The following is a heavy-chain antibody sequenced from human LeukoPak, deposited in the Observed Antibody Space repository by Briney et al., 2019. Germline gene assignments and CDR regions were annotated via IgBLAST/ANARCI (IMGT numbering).Heavy chain of an antibody. V-gene: IGHV4-4*07. D-gene: IGHD6-13*01. CDR1: GRSISSYY. CDR2: IYTSGST. CDR3: ARGSSSWYGEYYYGMDV. Sequence: SETLSLTCTVSGRSISSYYSSWIRQPAGNGLEWIGRIYTSGSTNYNPSLKSRVTMSVDTSKNQFSLKLSSVTAADTAVYYCARGSSSWYGEYYYGMDVWGQGTTVTVSS. J-gene: IGHJ6*02.